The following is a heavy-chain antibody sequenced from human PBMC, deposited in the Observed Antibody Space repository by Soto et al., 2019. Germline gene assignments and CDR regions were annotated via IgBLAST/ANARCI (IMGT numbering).Heavy chain of an antibody. V-gene: IGHV3-23*01. CDR2: ISGGGGLT. CDR3: AKDFYETSGYRGFFDY. CDR1: GFTLSSYA. D-gene: IGHD3-22*01. Sequence: EVQLLESGGGLVQPGGSLRLSCATSGFTLSSYAMTWVRQAPGKGLDWVSAISGGGGLTYYADSVKGRFTVSRDTSKNTLYLQMNNLRAEDTAGYYCAKDFYETSGYRGFFDYWGQGTLVSVSS. J-gene: IGHJ4*02.